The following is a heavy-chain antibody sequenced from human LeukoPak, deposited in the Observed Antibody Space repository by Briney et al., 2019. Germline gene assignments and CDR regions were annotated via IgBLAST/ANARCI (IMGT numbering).Heavy chain of an antibody. Sequence: PSETLSLTCTVSGGSISSYDWSWLRQPPGKGLEWLGYIYYSGSTNYNPSLKSRVTISVDTSKNQFSLKLSSATAADTAVYYCARLSGYSSGHYYSDYWGQGTLVTVSS. CDR2: IYYSGST. V-gene: IGHV4-59*01. CDR3: ARLSGYSSGHYYSDY. J-gene: IGHJ4*02. CDR1: GGSISSYD. D-gene: IGHD3-22*01.